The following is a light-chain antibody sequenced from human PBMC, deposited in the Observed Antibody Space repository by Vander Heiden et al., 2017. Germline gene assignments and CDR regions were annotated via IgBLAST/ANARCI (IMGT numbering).Light chain of an antibody. CDR2: STT. V-gene: IGLV1-44*01. J-gene: IGLJ1*01. CDR1: RSNIGSYT. CDR3: ATWDDRLTACV. Sequence: QSVLTQPPSASGTHGQTVTISCSGGRSNIGSYTVNWYQPVPGRAPQLLIYSTTQRPSGVPDRFSGSKSGTSASLAISGLLNEDEADYYCATWDDRLTACVFGTGTKVTVL.